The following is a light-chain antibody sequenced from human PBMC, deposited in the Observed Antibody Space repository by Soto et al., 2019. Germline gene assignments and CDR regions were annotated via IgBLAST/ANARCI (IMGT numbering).Light chain of an antibody. J-gene: IGLJ1*01. V-gene: IGLV2-14*01. Sequence: QSALTQPASVSGSPGQSINISCTGTSSDVGGYNYVSWYQQHPGKAPKLMIYDVSNRPSGVSNRFSGSKSGNTASLTISGLQAEDEADYYCSSYTSSSTLLYVFGTGTKVTVL. CDR2: DVS. CDR1: SSDVGGYNY. CDR3: SSYTSSSTLLYV.